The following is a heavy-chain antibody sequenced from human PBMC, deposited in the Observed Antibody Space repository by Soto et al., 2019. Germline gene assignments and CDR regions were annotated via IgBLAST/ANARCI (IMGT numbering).Heavy chain of an antibody. CDR2: ISSSSSTI. D-gene: IGHD3-22*01. V-gene: IGHV3-48*01. Sequence: EVQLVESGGGLVQPGGSLRLSCAASGFTFSSYSMNWVRQAPGKGLEWVSYISSSSSTIYYADSVKGRFTISRDNAKNSLYLQMNRLRGEDTAVYYCARDSDDSSGYYLLGVYYFDYWGQGTLVTVSS. J-gene: IGHJ4*02. CDR3: ARDSDDSSGYYLLGVYYFDY. CDR1: GFTFSSYS.